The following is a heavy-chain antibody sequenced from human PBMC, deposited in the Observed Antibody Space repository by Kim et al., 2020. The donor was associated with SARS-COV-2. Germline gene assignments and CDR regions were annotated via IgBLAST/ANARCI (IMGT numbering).Heavy chain of an antibody. D-gene: IGHD6-13*01. J-gene: IGHJ5*02. CDR1: GFMFSTYA. CDR3: AKSDSSSPYNWFEP. Sequence: GGSLRLSCAASGFMFSTYAMSWVRQVPGKGLEWVSFIRGSGGSTYYADSVRGRFTISRDNAKNTLFLQMNSLRAEDTGVYYCAKSDSSSPYNWFEPWGQGTQVTVSS. V-gene: IGHV3-23*01. CDR2: IRGSGGST.